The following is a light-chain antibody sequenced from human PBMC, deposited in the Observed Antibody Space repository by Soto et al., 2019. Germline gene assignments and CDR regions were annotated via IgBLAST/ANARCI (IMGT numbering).Light chain of an antibody. CDR2: EVS. Sequence: QSALTQPPSASGSPGQSVTISCIGTSSDVGGYNYVSWYQQHPGKAPTLMIYEVSKRPSGVPDRFYCSKSGNTASLTVSGLQAEDEADYYCSSYLGSNNWVFGTRTKLTVL. V-gene: IGLV2-8*01. CDR1: SSDVGGYNY. J-gene: IGLJ1*01. CDR3: SSYLGSNNWV.